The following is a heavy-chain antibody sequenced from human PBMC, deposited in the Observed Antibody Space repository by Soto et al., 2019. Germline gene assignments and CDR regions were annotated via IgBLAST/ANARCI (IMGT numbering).Heavy chain of an antibody. J-gene: IGHJ6*02. CDR3: ARIPDV. Sequence: QLQLQESGSGLVKPSQTLSLTCAVSRGSISSGGYSWTWLRQPPGQGLERIGYIYHSGGTYYNPSLKSRVTIAVDRSTNQFSLKLSSVTAADTAVYYCARIPDVWGQRTTVTVSS. CDR2: IYHSGGT. V-gene: IGHV4-30-2*01. D-gene: IGHD2-2*02. CDR1: RGSISSGGYS.